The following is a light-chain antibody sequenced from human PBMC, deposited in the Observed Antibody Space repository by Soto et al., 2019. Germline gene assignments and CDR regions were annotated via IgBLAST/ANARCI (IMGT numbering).Light chain of an antibody. CDR1: QSVSSNF. CDR2: GAS. J-gene: IGKJ4*01. CDR3: QQYSSSPLT. V-gene: IGKV3-20*01. Sequence: EIVLTQSPGTLSLSPGERATLSCRASQSVSSNFLAWYQEKLGQAPRLLIYGASKRATGIPDRFSGSGSGTDFTLTISRLEPEDFAVYSCQQYSSSPLTFGGGTKVDIK.